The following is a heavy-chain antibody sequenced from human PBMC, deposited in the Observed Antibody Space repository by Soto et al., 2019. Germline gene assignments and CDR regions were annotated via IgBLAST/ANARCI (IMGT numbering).Heavy chain of an antibody. CDR2: IYTSGST. Sequence: ASETLSLTCTVSGGSISSYYWSWIRQPAGKGLEWIGRIYTSGSTNYNPSLKSRVTMSVDTSKNQFSLKLSSVTAADTAVYYCARSSGFYSRNWFDPWGQGTLVTVSS. V-gene: IGHV4-4*07. J-gene: IGHJ5*02. D-gene: IGHD6-19*01. CDR3: ARSSGFYSRNWFDP. CDR1: GGSISSYY.